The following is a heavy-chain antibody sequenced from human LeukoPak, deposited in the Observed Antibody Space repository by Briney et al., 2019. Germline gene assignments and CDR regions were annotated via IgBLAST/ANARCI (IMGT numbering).Heavy chain of an antibody. D-gene: IGHD5-18*01. CDR2: IYYSGST. CDR1: GGSISSYY. V-gene: IGHV4-59*08. J-gene: IGHJ4*02. Sequence: SETLSLTCTVSGGSISSYYWSWIRQPPGKGLEWIGYIYYSGSTNYNPSLKSRVTISVDTSKNQFSLKLSSVTAADTAVYYCARVDTAMVLAAAGPYFDYWGQGTLVTVSS. CDR3: ARVDTAMVLAAAGPYFDY.